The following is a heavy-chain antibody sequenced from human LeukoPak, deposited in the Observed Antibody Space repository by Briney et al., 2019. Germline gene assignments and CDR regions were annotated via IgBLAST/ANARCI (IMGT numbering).Heavy chain of an antibody. CDR3: AKHIRGVIPYYGMDV. CDR2: IKQDGSET. J-gene: IGHJ6*02. D-gene: IGHD3-10*01. CDR1: RFTFSTYW. V-gene: IGHV3-7*01. Sequence: PGGSLRLSCAASRFTFSTYWMSWVRQAPGKGLEWVANIKQDGSETYYVDSVKGRFTISRDNAKNSLYLQMNSLRGEDTAVYYCAKHIRGVIPYYGMDVWGQGTTVTVSS.